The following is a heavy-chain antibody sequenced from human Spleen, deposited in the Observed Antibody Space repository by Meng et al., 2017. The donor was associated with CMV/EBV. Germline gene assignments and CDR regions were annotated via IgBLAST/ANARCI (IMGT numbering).Heavy chain of an antibody. D-gene: IGHD6-25*01. CDR1: GYTFTGYY. Sequence: ASVKVSCKASGYTFTGYYMHWVRQAPGQGLEWMGWISPNSGGTNYAQKFQGRVTMTRDTSISTAYMELSRLRSDDTAVYYCARKMSLAATGNYYGMDVWGQGTTVTVSS. CDR2: ISPNSGGT. CDR3: ARKMSLAATGNYYGMDV. J-gene: IGHJ6*02. V-gene: IGHV1-2*02.